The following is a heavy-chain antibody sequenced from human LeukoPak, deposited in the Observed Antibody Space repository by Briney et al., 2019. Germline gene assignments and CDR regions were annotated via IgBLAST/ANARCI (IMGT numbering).Heavy chain of an antibody. CDR2: ISAYNGNT. Sequence: GASVKVSCKASGYTFTSYGISWVRQAPGQGLEWMGWISAYNGNTNYAQKLQGRVTMTTDTSTSTAYMELRSLRSDDTAVYYCARDQDLYSSGWYGVNYWGQGTLDTVSS. V-gene: IGHV1-18*01. D-gene: IGHD6-19*01. CDR1: GYTFTSYG. J-gene: IGHJ4*02. CDR3: ARDQDLYSSGWYGVNY.